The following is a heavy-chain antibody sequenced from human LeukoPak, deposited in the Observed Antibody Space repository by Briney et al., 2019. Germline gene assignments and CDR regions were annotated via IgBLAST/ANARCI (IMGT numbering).Heavy chain of an antibody. CDR2: ISYDGSDK. D-gene: IGHD6-19*01. J-gene: IGHJ4*02. CDR3: ATTLGSAWKFDY. Sequence: PGRSLRLSCAASGFTFSNYGMHWVRQAPGKGLEWVAVISYDGSDKYNADSVKGRFTISRDNSKNTLYLQMSSLRTEDTAVYYCATTLGSAWKFDYWGQGTLVTVSS. CDR1: GFTFSNYG. V-gene: IGHV3-30*03.